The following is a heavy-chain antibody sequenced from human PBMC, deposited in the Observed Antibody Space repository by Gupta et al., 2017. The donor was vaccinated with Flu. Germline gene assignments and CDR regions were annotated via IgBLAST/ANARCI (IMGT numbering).Heavy chain of an antibody. CDR1: EFTYSSYV. J-gene: IGHJ4*02. CDR2: ISGSDGTT. Sequence: EGQLLESGGGLGQPEGSVRLFCAAAEFTYSSYVMSWVRQAPGKGLEWVSAISGSDGTTHYADSVKGRFTISRDNSKNTLYLQMNSLRAEDTAVYYCAKGDRGSGWAYWGQGTLVTVSS. V-gene: IGHV3-23*01. CDR3: AKGDRGSGWAY. D-gene: IGHD6-19*01.